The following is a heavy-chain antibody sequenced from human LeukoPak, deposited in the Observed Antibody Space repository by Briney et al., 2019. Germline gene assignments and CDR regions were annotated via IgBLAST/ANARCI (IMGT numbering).Heavy chain of an antibody. J-gene: IGHJ4*02. Sequence: SSETLSLTCTVSGGSVRSYYWHWIRQPPGKGLEWIGDVYYNGNTNNNPSLKSRVTIGLDTSKNQFSLKLKSVTAADTAVYYCARDISGTYDWGPGILVTVSS. CDR2: VYYNGNT. D-gene: IGHD1-7*01. CDR1: GGSVRSYY. V-gene: IGHV4-59*02. CDR3: ARDISGTYD.